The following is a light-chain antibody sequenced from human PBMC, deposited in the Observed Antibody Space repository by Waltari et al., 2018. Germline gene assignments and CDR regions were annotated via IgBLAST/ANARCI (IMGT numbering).Light chain of an antibody. CDR2: VNSDGSH. Sequence: QLVLTQSPSASASLGASVKLTCTLSSGHSSNIIAWIQQQPGAGPRDWMKVNSDGSHSKGDEIPDRFSGSSSGAGRYLTISSVQSDDEADYYCQTGGHGTWVFGGGTKLTVL. CDR1: SGHSSNI. CDR3: QTGGHGTWV. J-gene: IGLJ3*02. V-gene: IGLV4-69*01.